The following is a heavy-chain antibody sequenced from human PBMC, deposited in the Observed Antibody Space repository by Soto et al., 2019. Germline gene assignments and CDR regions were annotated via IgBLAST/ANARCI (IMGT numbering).Heavy chain of an antibody. CDR1: GYNLTNYW. D-gene: IGHD3-16*01. CDR3: ARRGNRGRSFDI. V-gene: IGHV5-51*01. J-gene: IGHJ3*02. Sequence: GESLKISCTGSGYNLTNYWIGWVRQMPGKGLEWMGIIYPGDSDTRYSPSFQGQVTISADQSITTAYLQWSSLKASDTAMYYCARRGNRGRSFDIWGQGTMVTVSS. CDR2: IYPGDSDT.